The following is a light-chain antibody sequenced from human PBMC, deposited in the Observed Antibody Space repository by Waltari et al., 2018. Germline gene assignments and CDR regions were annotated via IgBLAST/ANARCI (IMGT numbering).Light chain of an antibody. CDR1: SSDIGRYNY. J-gene: IGLJ3*02. Sequence: QSALTQPASVSGSLGQSITISCTGSSSDIGRYNYVSWYQQFPDRAPKLIIYDVTNRPSGVSTRFSGSKSANTASLTISGLQPEDAANYDCASYNPGSTVVFGGGTELTVL. V-gene: IGLV2-14*01. CDR2: DVT. CDR3: ASYNPGSTVV.